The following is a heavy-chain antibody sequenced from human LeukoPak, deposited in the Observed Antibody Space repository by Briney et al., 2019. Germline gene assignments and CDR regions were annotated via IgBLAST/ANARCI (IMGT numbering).Heavy chain of an antibody. Sequence: GGSLRLSCAASGFTFSSYAMSWVRQAPGKGLEWVSAISGSGGSTYYADSVKGRFTISRDNSKNTLYMQMNSLRAEDTDVYYCAKGGVEVPAAPYFCYYYYIDVWGKGTTVTVSS. CDR1: GFTFSSYA. V-gene: IGHV3-23*01. J-gene: IGHJ6*03. D-gene: IGHD2-2*01. CDR2: ISGSGGST. CDR3: AKGGVEVPAAPYFCYYYYIDV.